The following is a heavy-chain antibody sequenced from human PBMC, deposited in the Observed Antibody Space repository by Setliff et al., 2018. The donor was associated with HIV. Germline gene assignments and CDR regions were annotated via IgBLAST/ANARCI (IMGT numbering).Heavy chain of an antibody. D-gene: IGHD2-2*01. Sequence: ESGPTLVNPTQTLTLTCTFSGFSLSTSGVGVGWIRQPPGKALEWLALIFWSDDKRYSPSLKSRLTITKDTSKNQVVLTMTNMDPVDTGIYFCARTHPQSFSCSAPYDYWGQGALVTVSS. CDR2: IFWSDDK. CDR3: ARTHPQSFSCSAPYDY. V-gene: IGHV2-5*04. CDR1: GFSLSTSGVG. J-gene: IGHJ4*02.